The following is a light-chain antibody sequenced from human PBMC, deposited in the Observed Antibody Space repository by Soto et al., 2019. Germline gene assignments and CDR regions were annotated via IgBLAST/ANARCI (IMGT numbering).Light chain of an antibody. CDR3: LLSHSAAVV. CDR1: TGPVTSGHY. CDR2: DTN. V-gene: IGLV7-46*01. J-gene: IGLJ3*02. Sequence: QAVVTQEPSLTVSPGGTVTLTCGSSTGPVTSGHYPYWFQQKPGQAPRTLIYDTNNKQSWTPARFSGSLLGGKAALTLSGAQPEDEAEYYCLLSHSAAVVFGGGTKLTVL.